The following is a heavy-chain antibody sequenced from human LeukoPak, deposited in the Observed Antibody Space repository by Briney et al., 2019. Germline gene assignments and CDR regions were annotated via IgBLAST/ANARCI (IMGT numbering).Heavy chain of an antibody. D-gene: IGHD1-14*01. J-gene: IGHJ6*02. V-gene: IGHV1-69*13. CDR3: ARDTVEPEPPTGNYYYYYGMDV. CDR2: IIPIFGTA. CDR1: GGTFSSYA. Sequence: ASVKVSCTASGGTFSSYAISWVRQAPGQGLEWMGGIIPIFGTANYAQKFQGRVTITADESTSTAYMELSSLRSEDTAVYYCARDTVEPEPPTGNYYYYYGMDVWGQGTTVTVSS.